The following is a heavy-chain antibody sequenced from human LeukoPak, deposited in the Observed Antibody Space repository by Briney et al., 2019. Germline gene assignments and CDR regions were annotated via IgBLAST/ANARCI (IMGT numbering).Heavy chain of an antibody. V-gene: IGHV3-11*01. CDR3: ARDGYNYFDF. J-gene: IGHJ4*02. CDR1: GFTFRNYY. D-gene: IGHD1-1*01. Sequence: GGSLRLSCAASGFTFRNYYMIWIRQAPGKGLEWLSYISSNGNTVYYADSVRGRFTVSRDNVKNSLFVEMNSLRVEDTAVYYCARDGYNYFDFWGQGTLVTVSS. CDR2: ISSNGNTV.